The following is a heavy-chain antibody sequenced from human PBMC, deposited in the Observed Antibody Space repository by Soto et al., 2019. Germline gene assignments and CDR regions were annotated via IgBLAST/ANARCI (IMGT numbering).Heavy chain of an antibody. J-gene: IGHJ5*02. CDR1: GFTFSSYG. D-gene: IGHD3-10*01. Sequence: SGGSLRLSCAASGFTFSSYGMHWVRQAPGKGLEWVAVIWYDGSNKYYADSVKGRFTISRDNSKNTLYLQMNSLRAEDTAVYYCARARYYGSGSYSIWFDPWGQGTLVTVSS. V-gene: IGHV3-33*01. CDR3: ARARYYGSGSYSIWFDP. CDR2: IWYDGSNK.